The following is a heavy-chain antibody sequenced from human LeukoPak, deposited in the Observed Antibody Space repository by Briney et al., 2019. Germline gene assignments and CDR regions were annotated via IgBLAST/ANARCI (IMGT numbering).Heavy chain of an antibody. J-gene: IGHJ6*02. CDR1: GFTFSSYG. CDR2: ISYDGSNK. V-gene: IGHV3-30*18. Sequence: GGSLRLSCAASGFTFSSYGMHWVRQAPGKGLEWVAVISYDGSNKYYADSVKGRFTISRDNSKNTLYLQMNSLRAEDTAVYYRAKTGYCSGGSCYYSYGMDVWGQGTTVTVSS. D-gene: IGHD2-15*01. CDR3: AKTGYCSGGSCYYSYGMDV.